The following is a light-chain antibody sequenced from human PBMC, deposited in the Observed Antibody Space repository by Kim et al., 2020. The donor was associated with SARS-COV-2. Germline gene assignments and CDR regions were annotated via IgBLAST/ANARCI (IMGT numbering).Light chain of an antibody. V-gene: IGKV3-15*01. CDR2: SAS. CDR3: QEYDKWPALN. Sequence: RSVPLGARVTLSCRVGHSVSSILAWYQQKPGQAPRLLIYSASTRATGVPDRFSGTGAGTEFTLTINSLQSEDFAVYYCQEYDKWPALNFGGGTKVEVK. CDR1: HSVSSI. J-gene: IGKJ4*01.